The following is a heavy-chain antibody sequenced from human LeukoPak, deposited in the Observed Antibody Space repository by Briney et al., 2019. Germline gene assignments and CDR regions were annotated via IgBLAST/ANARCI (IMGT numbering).Heavy chain of an antibody. V-gene: IGHV1-46*01. CDR2: INPSGGST. CDR3: ARCSVHYYYYMDV. J-gene: IGHJ6*03. CDR1: GYTFTSYY. Sequence: ASVKVSCKASGYTFTSYYMHWVRQAPGQGLEWIGIINPSGGSTSYAQKFQGRVTMTRDTSTSTVYMELSSLRSEDTAVYYCARCSVHYYYYMDVWGKGTTVTVSS. D-gene: IGHD4/OR15-4a*01.